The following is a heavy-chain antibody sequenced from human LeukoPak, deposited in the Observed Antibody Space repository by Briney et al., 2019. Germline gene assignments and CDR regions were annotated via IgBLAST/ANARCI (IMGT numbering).Heavy chain of an antibody. Sequence: ASVKVSCKASGYTFTSYDINWVRQATGQGLEWMGWMNPNSGNTGYAQKFQGRVTMTRNTSISTAYMELSSLRSEDTAVYYCARAHSKGSSGHGSVDYWGQGTLVTVSS. D-gene: IGHD3-22*01. V-gene: IGHV1-8*01. J-gene: IGHJ4*02. CDR1: GYTFTSYD. CDR2: MNPNSGNT. CDR3: ARAHSKGSSGHGSVDY.